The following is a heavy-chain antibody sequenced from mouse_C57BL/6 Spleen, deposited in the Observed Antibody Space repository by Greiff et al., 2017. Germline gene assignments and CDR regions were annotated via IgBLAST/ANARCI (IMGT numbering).Heavy chain of an antibody. CDR2: IYPGSGST. Sequence: VKLMESGAELVKPGASVKMSCKASGYTFTSYWITWVKQRPGQGLEWIGDIYPGSGSTNYNEKFKSKATLTVDTSSSTAYMQLSSLTSEDSAVYYCARRRTGNAYWGQGTLVTVSA. D-gene: IGHD4-1*01. J-gene: IGHJ3*01. CDR3: ARRRTGNAY. CDR1: GYTFTSYW. V-gene: IGHV1-55*01.